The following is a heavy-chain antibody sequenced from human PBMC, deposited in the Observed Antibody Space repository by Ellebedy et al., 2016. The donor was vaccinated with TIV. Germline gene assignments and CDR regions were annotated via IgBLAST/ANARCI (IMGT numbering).Heavy chain of an antibody. D-gene: IGHD3-10*01. CDR2: ISAYNGNT. V-gene: IGHV1-18*04. Sequence: ASVKVSCKASGYTFTSYGISWVRQAPGQGLEWMGWISAYNGNTDYAQNLQGRVTMTTDTSTSTAYMGLRSLRSDDTAVYYCARDIEMVRGADYWGQGTLVTVSS. J-gene: IGHJ4*02. CDR1: GYTFTSYG. CDR3: ARDIEMVRGADY.